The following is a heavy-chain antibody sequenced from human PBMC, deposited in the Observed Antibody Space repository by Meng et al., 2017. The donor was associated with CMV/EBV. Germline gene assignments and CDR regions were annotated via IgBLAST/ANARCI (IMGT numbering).Heavy chain of an antibody. CDR1: GYTFTDYG. V-gene: IGHV1-18*01. D-gene: IGHD1-1*01. Sequence: ASVKVSCKASGYTFTDYGNTWVRQAPGQGLEWMGWISTYNGNTDYAQRLQGRVTMTTDTSTNRAYMNLWRLRPDDTAVYNCARDTTNWNFDYWGQGTPVTVSS. CDR2: ISTYNGNT. CDR3: ARDTTNWNFDY. J-gene: IGHJ4*02.